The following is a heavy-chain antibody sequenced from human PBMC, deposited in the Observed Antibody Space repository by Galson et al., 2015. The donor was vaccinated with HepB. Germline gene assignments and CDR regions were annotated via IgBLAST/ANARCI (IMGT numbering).Heavy chain of an antibody. J-gene: IGHJ6*02. CDR2: IIPVLGIA. Sequence: SVKVSCKASGGTFSSYAISWVRQAPGQGLEWMGRIIPVLGIANYAQKFQGRVMITADKSTSTAYMELRSLRSEDTAVYYCARVRITVLRGVSPSYYYYGMDVWGQGTTVTVSS. V-gene: IGHV1-69*04. CDR1: GGTFSSYA. CDR3: ARVRITVLRGVSPSYYYYGMDV. D-gene: IGHD3-10*01.